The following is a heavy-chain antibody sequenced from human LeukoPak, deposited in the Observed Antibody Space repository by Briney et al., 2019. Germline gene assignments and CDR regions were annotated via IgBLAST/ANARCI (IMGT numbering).Heavy chain of an antibody. CDR3: ARESERNDGWFDP. V-gene: IGHV1-8*01. Sequence: GASVLVSCKASGYTFRIRDINWVRQAPGQGLEWMGWVSPKTGRTGYAQKFQGRVYMTTNASLSTAYMELSSLRSDDTAVYFCARESERNDGWFDPWGQGTLVTVSS. J-gene: IGHJ5*02. D-gene: IGHD1-1*01. CDR1: GYTFRIRD. CDR2: VSPKTGRT.